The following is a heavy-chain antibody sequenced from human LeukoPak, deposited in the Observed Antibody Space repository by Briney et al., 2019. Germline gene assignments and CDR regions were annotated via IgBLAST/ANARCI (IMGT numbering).Heavy chain of an antibody. J-gene: IGHJ4*02. CDR1: GGSISSSNW. CDR2: IYHSGST. CDR3: ARTPYSGRSPDDY. Sequence: SGTLSLTCAVSGGSISSSNWWSWVRQPPGKGLEWIGEIYHSGSTNYNPSLKSRVTISVDKSKNQFSLKLSSVTAADTAVYYCARTPYSGRSPDDYWGQGTLVTVSS. D-gene: IGHD1-26*01. V-gene: IGHV4-4*02.